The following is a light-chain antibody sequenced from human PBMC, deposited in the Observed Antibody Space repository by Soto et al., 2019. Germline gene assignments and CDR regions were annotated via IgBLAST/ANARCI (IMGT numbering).Light chain of an antibody. V-gene: IGKV3-15*01. CDR1: QSVSSN. CDR3: QQYNNWPGT. Sequence: EIVMTQSPATLSVSPGERATISYRASQSVSSNLAWYQQKPGQAPRLLIYGASTRATGIPARFSGSGFGTEFTLTISSLLSEDFAVYYCQQYNNWPGTFGGGTKVDIK. J-gene: IGKJ4*01. CDR2: GAS.